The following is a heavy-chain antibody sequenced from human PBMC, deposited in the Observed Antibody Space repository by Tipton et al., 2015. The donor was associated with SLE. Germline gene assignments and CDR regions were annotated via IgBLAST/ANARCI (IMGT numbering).Heavy chain of an antibody. CDR2: IYYSGST. CDR3: AREGNVAFDI. V-gene: IGHV4-59*01. Sequence: TLSLTCAVYGGSFSGYYWSWIRQPPGKGLEWIGYIYYSGSTNYNPSLKSRVTISVDTSKNQFSLRLSSVTAADTAVYYCAREGNVAFDIWGQGKMVTVSS. CDR1: GGSFSGYY. J-gene: IGHJ3*02.